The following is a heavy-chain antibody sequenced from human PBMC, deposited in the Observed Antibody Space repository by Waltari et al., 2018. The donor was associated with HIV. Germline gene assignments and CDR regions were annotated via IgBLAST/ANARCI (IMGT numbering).Heavy chain of an antibody. V-gene: IGHV3-48*03. J-gene: IGHJ4*02. D-gene: IGHD5-18*01. CDR2: HSTSGGTK. CDR1: GFTFSGYE. Sequence: EVYLVESGGGLVQPGGSLRLSCAASGFTFSGYEMNWVRQAPGKGLEWVSYHSTSGGTKYYADSVKGRFTIARDNAKNSLYLQMNSLRAEDTAVYYCARVPRGTAMVDYWGQGTLVTVSS. CDR3: ARVPRGTAMVDY.